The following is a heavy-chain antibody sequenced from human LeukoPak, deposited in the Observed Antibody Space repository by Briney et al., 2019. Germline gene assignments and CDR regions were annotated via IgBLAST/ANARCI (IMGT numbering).Heavy chain of an antibody. D-gene: IGHD2-15*01. Sequence: GGSLRLSCAASGFTVSSNYMSWVRQASGKGLEWVSVLYSGGSTYYADSVKGRFTVSRDNSKNTLYLQMNSLRAEDTAVYYCARDCSGGSCYGSYWGQGTLVTVSS. V-gene: IGHV3-53*01. J-gene: IGHJ4*02. CDR1: GFTVSSNY. CDR3: ARDCSGGSCYGSY. CDR2: LYSGGST.